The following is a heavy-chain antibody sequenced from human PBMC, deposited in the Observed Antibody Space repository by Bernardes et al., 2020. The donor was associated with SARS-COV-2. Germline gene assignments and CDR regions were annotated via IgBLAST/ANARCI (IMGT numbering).Heavy chain of an antibody. CDR2: ISAFGDKK. CDR3: ARGPSSYCNNGICNNLPWLVGMEV. CDR1: GFTFSDPY. Sequence: AGSLILSCAGSGFTFSDPYMNWFRQAPGKGLEWLAHISAFGDKKYYADSVRGRFTVSRDNAKSCLFLQMASLRPDDTAVYYCARGPSSYCNNGICNNLPWLVGMEVWGGGTTVTVSS. D-gene: IGHD2-8*01. V-gene: IGHV3-11*01. J-gene: IGHJ6*04.